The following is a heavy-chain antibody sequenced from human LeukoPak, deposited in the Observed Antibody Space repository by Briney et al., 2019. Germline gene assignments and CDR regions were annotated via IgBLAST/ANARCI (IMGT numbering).Heavy chain of an antibody. V-gene: IGHV3-74*01. D-gene: IGHD7-27*01. J-gene: IGHJ4*02. CDR3: ARDKSGDGYFDY. CDR2: INTDGSST. Sequence: GGSLRLSCAASGFTFSSYWMHWVRQAPGKGLVWVSRINTDGSSTSYADSVKGRFTISRDNAKNSLYLQMNSLRAEDTAVYYCARDKSGDGYFDYWGQGTLVTVSS. CDR1: GFTFSSYW.